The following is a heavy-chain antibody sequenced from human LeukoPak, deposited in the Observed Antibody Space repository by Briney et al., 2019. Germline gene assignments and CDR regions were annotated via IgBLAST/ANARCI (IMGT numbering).Heavy chain of an antibody. CDR3: TRGTRPPSY. CDR1: GFTFGDYS. CDR2: IRMTADGGTQ. J-gene: IGHJ4*02. V-gene: IGHV3-49*04. Sequence: GGSLRLSCTGSGFTFGDYSISWARQAPGKGLEWVGFIRMTADGGTQEYAAAVKGRFVISRDDSKSSAYLQMNSLKSEDTAFYYCTRGTRPPSYWRQGTLVTVSS. D-gene: IGHD6-25*01.